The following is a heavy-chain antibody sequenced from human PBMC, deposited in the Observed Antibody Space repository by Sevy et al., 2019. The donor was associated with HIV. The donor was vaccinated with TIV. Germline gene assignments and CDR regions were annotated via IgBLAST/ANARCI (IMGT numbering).Heavy chain of an antibody. CDR1: GFTFSSYA. CDR3: AKDQAYYDFWSRYYSY. D-gene: IGHD3-3*01. V-gene: IGHV3-23*01. Sequence: GGSLRLSCAASGFTFSSYAMSWVRQAPGKGLEWVSAISGSGGSTYYADSVKGRFTISRDNSKNTLYLQMNSLRAEDTAVYYCAKDQAYYDFWSRYYSYWGQGTLVTVSS. CDR2: ISGSGGST. J-gene: IGHJ4*02.